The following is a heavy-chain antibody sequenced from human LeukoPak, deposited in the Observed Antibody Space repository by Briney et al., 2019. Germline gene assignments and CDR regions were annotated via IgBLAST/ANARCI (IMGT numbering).Heavy chain of an antibody. V-gene: IGHV3-43D*03. Sequence: GGSLRLSCAASGFTFDDYAMHWVRQAPGKGLEWVSLISWDGGSTYYADSVKGRFTISRDNSRNSLYLQMNSLRAEDTALYYCAKAYDYGDYVVGYWGQGTLVTVSS. CDR1: GFTFDDYA. D-gene: IGHD4-17*01. CDR3: AKAYDYGDYVVGY. CDR2: ISWDGGST. J-gene: IGHJ4*02.